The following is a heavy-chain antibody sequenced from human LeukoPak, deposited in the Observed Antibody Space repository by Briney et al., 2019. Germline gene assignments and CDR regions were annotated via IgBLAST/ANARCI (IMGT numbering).Heavy chain of an antibody. CDR3: AREYSSSSGHDY. D-gene: IGHD6-6*01. CDR2: IYYSGST. CDR1: GGSISSSSDY. Sequence: SETLSLTCTVSGGSISSSSDYWAWIRQPPGKGLEWIGSIYYSGSTYYNPSLKSRVTISVDTSKNQFSLKLSSVTAADTAVYYCAREYSSSSGHDYWGQGTLVTVSS. J-gene: IGHJ4*02. V-gene: IGHV4-39*07.